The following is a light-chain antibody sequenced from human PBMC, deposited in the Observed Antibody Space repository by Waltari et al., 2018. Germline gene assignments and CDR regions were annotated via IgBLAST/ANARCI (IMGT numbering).Light chain of an antibody. CDR3: LLSYRGAWV. J-gene: IGLJ3*02. V-gene: IGLV7-46*01. Sequence: QAVVTQEPSLTVSPGGTVTLTCDSNTGAVTSGPSFYWFQQKPGQAPRTLIYDTDHKHSWAPARFSGSLLGGKAALTLSGAQPEDEAEYYCLLSYRGAWVFGGGTRLTVL. CDR2: DTD. CDR1: TGAVTSGPS.